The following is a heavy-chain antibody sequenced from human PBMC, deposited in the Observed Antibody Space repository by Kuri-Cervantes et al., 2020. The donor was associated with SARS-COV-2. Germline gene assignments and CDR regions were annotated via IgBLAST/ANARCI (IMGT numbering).Heavy chain of an antibody. V-gene: IGHV3-33*01. CDR3: ARDGDY. J-gene: IGHJ4*02. Sequence: GGSLKISCAASGFIFSNYGMHWVRQAPGKGLEWVAVIWYDGSNKYYADSVKGRFTISRDDSKNTLYLQMDSLRDDDTAVYYCARDGDYWGQGTLVTVSS. CDR1: GFIFSNYG. CDR2: IWYDGSNK.